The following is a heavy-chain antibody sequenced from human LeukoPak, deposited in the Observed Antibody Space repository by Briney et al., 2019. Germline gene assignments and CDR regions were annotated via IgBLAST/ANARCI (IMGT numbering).Heavy chain of an antibody. J-gene: IGHJ6*03. CDR3: ARVALEPLGDYYYYMDV. CDR1: GGSISSGSYY. D-gene: IGHD3-16*01. Sequence: PSETLSLTCTVSGGSISSGSYYWSWIRQPAGKGLEWIGRIYTSGSTNYNPSLKSRVTISVDTSKNQFSLKLSSVTAADTAVYYCARVALEPLGDYYYYMDVWGKGTTVTISS. V-gene: IGHV4-61*02. CDR2: IYTSGST.